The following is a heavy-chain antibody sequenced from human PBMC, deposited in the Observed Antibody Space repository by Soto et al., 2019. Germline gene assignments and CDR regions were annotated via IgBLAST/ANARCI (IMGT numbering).Heavy chain of an antibody. Sequence: SLRLSCAASGFTFDDYAMHWVRQAPGKGLEWVSGISWNSGSIGYADSVKGRFTISRDNAKNSLYLQMNSLRAEDTALYYCAKDVRDGYNRPKNAFDIWGQGTMVTVSS. CDR1: GFTFDDYA. J-gene: IGHJ3*02. CDR2: ISWNSGSI. V-gene: IGHV3-9*01. CDR3: AKDVRDGYNRPKNAFDI. D-gene: IGHD5-12*01.